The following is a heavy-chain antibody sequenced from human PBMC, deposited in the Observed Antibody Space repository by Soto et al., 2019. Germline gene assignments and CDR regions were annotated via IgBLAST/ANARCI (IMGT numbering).Heavy chain of an antibody. CDR2: INPNSGGT. D-gene: IGHD2-2*01. V-gene: IGHV1-2*02. CDR3: AREGPASTIEGYDAFDI. J-gene: IGHJ3*02. CDR1: GYTFTGYY. Sequence: GASVKVSCKASGYTFTGYYMHWVRQAPGQGLEWMGWINPNSGGTNYAQKFQGRVTMTRDTSISTAYMELSSLRSEDTAVYYCAREGPASTIEGYDAFDIWGQGTMVTVSS.